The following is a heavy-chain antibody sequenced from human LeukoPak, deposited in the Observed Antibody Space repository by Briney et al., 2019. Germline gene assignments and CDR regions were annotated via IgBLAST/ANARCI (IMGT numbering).Heavy chain of an antibody. D-gene: IGHD6-19*01. J-gene: IGHJ4*02. CDR3: ASLSSGWYYSDY. V-gene: IGHV3-53*01. Sequence: PGGALRLSCAASGFTVSSNDMSWVRQAPGKVLEWVAVTHSGGSTYYADSVKGRFTISRDNSKNTMYLQMNSLRAEDTAVYYCASLSSGWYYSDYWGQGTLVTVSS. CDR1: GFTVSSND. CDR2: THSGGST.